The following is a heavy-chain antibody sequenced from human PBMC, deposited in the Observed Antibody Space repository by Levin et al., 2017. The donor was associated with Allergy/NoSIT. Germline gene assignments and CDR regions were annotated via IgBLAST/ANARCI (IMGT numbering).Heavy chain of an antibody. J-gene: IGHJ6*02. Sequence: SETLSLTCAVSGGSISSSNWWSWVRQPPGKGLEWIGEIYHSGSTNYNPSLKSRVTISVDKSKNQFSLKLSSVTAADTAVYYCARDHYRNYYDSSGDYYYYGMDVWGQGTTVTVSS. CDR1: GGSISSSNW. V-gene: IGHV4-4*02. CDR3: ARDHYRNYYDSSGDYYYYGMDV. D-gene: IGHD3-22*01. CDR2: IYHSGST.